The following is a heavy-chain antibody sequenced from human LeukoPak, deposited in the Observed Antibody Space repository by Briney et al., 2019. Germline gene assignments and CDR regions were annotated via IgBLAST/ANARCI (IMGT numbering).Heavy chain of an antibody. J-gene: IGHJ4*02. CDR2: IYYSGST. CDR3: ARLPGYGSGSN. Sequence: SGTLSLTCAVSGGSISSTNWWSWVRQPPNKGLEWIGSIYYSGSTYYNPSLKSRVTISVDTSKNQFSLKLSSVTAADTAVYYCARLPGYGSGSNWGQGTLVTVSS. CDR1: GGSISSTNW. V-gene: IGHV4-4*02. D-gene: IGHD3-10*01.